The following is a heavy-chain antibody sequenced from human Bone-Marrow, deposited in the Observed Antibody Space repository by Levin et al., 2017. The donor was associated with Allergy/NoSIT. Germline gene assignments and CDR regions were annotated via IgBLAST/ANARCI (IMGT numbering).Heavy chain of an antibody. D-gene: IGHD1-1*01. CDR3: AKDQWNDSAFDF. Sequence: GESLKISCAASGFTFEHFAMSWVRQAPGKGLEWVSAITGPGGSTFYADSVKGRFTVSRDNSKNTVSLQMNSLRPEDTAIYYCAKDQWNDSAFDFWGQGTMVTVSS. J-gene: IGHJ3*01. CDR1: GFTFEHFA. CDR2: ITGPGGST. V-gene: IGHV3-23*01.